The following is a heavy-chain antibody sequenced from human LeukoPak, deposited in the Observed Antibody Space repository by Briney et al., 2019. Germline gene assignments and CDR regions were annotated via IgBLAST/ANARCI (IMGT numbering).Heavy chain of an antibody. CDR2: INHSGST. CDR3: ARGSGYYGSGSYPY. CDR1: GGSISSSSYY. Sequence: SSETLSLTCTVSGGSISSSSYYWSWIRQPPGKGLEWIGEINHSGSTNYNPSLKSRVTISVDTSKNQFSLKLSSVTAADTAVYYCARGSGYYGSGSYPYWGQGTLVTVSS. D-gene: IGHD3-10*01. V-gene: IGHV4-39*07. J-gene: IGHJ4*02.